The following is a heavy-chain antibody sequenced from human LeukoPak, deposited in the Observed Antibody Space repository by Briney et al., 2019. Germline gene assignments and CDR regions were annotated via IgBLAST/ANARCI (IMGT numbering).Heavy chain of an antibody. V-gene: IGHV3-21*01. Sequence: GGSLRLSCAASGFTFSTYSMNWVRQAPGKGLEWVSSISSSSGYIYYADSVKGRFTISRDNAKNSLYLQMNSLRSEDTAVYYCARDLDVAAAPDFWGQGTLVTVSA. D-gene: IGHD2-15*01. CDR3: ARDLDVAAAPDF. J-gene: IGHJ4*02. CDR1: GFTFSTYS. CDR2: ISSSSGYI.